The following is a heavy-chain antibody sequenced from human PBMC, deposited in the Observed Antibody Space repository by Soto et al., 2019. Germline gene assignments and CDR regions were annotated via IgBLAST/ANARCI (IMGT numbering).Heavy chain of an antibody. V-gene: IGHV1-2*02. D-gene: IGHD5-18*01. CDR3: ARDEIQLWFEGPPFHY. CDR1: GYIFSGYY. J-gene: IGHJ4*02. Sequence: QVQLLQSGAEVKKPGTSVRVSCKASGYIFSGYYIHWLRQAPGQGLEWMGWINPKTGGTKYTQKYQGRVTMTRDTSSSTAYMELSSLTSDDTAVYYCARDEIQLWFEGPPFHYWGQGTLVTVSS. CDR2: INPKTGGT.